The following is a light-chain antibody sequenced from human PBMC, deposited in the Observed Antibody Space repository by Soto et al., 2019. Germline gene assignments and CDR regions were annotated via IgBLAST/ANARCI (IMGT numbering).Light chain of an antibody. V-gene: IGLV1-40*01. CDR3: QTYDSSLSDVV. CDR1: SSNIGAGYN. J-gene: IGLJ1*01. CDR2: GNS. Sequence: SVLTQPPSVSGAPGERVSVSCTGSSSNIGAGYNIHWYQQVPGTAPKLLIYGNSNRPSGVPDRFSASKSGTSASLAITGLQAEDEADYFCQTYDSSLSDVVFGPGTKVTVL.